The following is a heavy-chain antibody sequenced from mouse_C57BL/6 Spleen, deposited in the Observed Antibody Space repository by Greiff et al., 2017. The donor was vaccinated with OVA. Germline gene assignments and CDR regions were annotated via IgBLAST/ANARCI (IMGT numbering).Heavy chain of an antibody. J-gene: IGHJ4*01. Sequence: EVMLVESGGGLVQPKGSLKLSCAASGFSFNTYAMNWVRQAPGKGLEWVARIRSKSNNYATYYADSVKDRFTISRDDSESMLYLQMNNLKTEDTAMYYCVRQGWLHYAMDYWGQGTSVTVSS. CDR1: GFSFNTYA. CDR3: VRQGWLHYAMDY. D-gene: IGHD2-3*01. V-gene: IGHV10-1*01. CDR2: IRSKSNNYAT.